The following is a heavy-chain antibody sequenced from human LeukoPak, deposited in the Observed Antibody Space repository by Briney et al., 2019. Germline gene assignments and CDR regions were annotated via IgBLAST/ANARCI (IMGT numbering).Heavy chain of an antibody. Sequence: GGSLRLSCAASGFTFSSYAMHWVRQAPGKGLEWVAVISYDGSNKYYADSVKGRFTISRDNSKNTLYLQMNSLRAEDTAVYYSTYSGHSYTPFDYWGQGTLVTVSS. CDR1: GFTFSSYA. CDR2: ISYDGSNK. D-gene: IGHD5-18*01. V-gene: IGHV3-30-3*01. J-gene: IGHJ4*02. CDR3: TYSGHSYTPFDY.